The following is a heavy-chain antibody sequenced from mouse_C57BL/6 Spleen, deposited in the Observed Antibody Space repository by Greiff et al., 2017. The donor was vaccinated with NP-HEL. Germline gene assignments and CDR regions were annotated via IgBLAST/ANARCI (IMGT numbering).Heavy chain of an antibody. V-gene: IGHV3-6*01. CDR2: ISYDGSN. J-gene: IGHJ3*01. CDR1: GYSITSGYY. Sequence: EVHLVESGPGLVKPSQSLSLTCSVTGYSITSGYYWNWIRQFPGNKLEWMGYISYDGSNNYNPSLKNRISITRDTSKNQFFLKLNSVTTEDTATYYCAREIYDGYYVGWFAYWGQGTLVTVSA. CDR3: AREIYDGYYVGWFAY. D-gene: IGHD2-3*01.